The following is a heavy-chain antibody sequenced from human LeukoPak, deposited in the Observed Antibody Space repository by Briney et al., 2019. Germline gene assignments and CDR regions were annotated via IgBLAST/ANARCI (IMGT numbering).Heavy chain of an antibody. D-gene: IGHD5-24*01. Sequence: ARSLRLSCAASGFTFSNYWMTWVRQAPGKGLQWVANIKEGGSEKYYVDSVKGRFTISRDNAKNSAFLQMNSLRAEDTAVYYCARVDSAEKRDFDYWGQGTLVTVSS. CDR1: GFTFSNYW. V-gene: IGHV3-7*01. J-gene: IGHJ4*02. CDR2: IKEGGSEK. CDR3: ARVDSAEKRDFDY.